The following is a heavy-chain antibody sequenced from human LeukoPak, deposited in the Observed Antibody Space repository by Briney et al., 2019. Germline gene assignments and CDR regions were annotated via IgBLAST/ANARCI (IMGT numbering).Heavy chain of an antibody. V-gene: IGHV3-33*01. CDR2: IWYDGSNK. CDR3: AREVAVAGRTGYFDL. D-gene: IGHD6-19*01. CDR1: GFTFSSYG. J-gene: IGHJ2*01. Sequence: GGSLRLSCAASGFTFSSYGMHWVRQAPGKGLEWVAVIWYDGSNKYYADSVKGRFTISRDNSKNTLYLQMNSLRAEDTAVYYCAREVAVAGRTGYFDLWGRGTLVTVPS.